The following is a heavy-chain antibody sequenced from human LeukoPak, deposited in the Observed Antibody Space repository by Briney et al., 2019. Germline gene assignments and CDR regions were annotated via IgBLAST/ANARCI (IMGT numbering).Heavy chain of an antibody. V-gene: IGHV1-2*02. D-gene: IGHD3-3*01. CDR1: GYTFTGYY. CDR3: ARVKSDYDFWSGYYKVNWFDP. Sequence: ASVKVSCKAYGYTFTGYYMHWVRQAPGQGLEWMGWINPNSGGTNYAQKFQGRVTMTRDTSISTAYMELSRLRSDDTAVYYCARVKSDYDFWSGYYKVNWFDPWGQGTLVTVSS. CDR2: INPNSGGT. J-gene: IGHJ5*02.